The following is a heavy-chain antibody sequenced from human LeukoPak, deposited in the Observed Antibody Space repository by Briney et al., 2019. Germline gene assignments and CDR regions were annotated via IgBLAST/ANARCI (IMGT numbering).Heavy chain of an antibody. CDR3: ARDPLGGYLRAEYFQH. J-gene: IGHJ1*01. D-gene: IGHD3-22*01. V-gene: IGHV3-9*01. CDR1: GFTFDDYA. Sequence: GGSLRLSCAASGFTFDDYAMHWVRQAPGKGLEWVSGISWNSGSIGYADSVKGRFTISRDNAKNSLYLQMNSLRAEDTAVYYCARDPLGGYLRAEYFQHWGQGTLVTVSS. CDR2: ISWNSGSI.